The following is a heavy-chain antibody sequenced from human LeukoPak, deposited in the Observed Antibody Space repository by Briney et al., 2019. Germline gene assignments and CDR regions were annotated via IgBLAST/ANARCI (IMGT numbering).Heavy chain of an antibody. Sequence: GGSLRLSCSASGFILRSHAMHWVRQAPGKGLEYVSRISDNGGSTYYADSVKGRFTISRDNSKNTLYLQMSSLRAVDTAVYYCVKDNEAGGSPFDRWGQGTLVTVAS. D-gene: IGHD3-9*01. CDR3: VKDNEAGGSPFDR. CDR1: GFILRSHA. J-gene: IGHJ4*02. V-gene: IGHV3-64D*06. CDR2: ISDNGGST.